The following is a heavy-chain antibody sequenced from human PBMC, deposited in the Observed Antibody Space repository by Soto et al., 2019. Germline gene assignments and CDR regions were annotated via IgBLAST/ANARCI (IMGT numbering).Heavy chain of an antibody. D-gene: IGHD3-22*01. Sequence: SVKVSCKASGGTFSSYAISWVRQAPGQGLEWMGGIIPIFGTANYAQKFQGRVTITADESTSTAYMELSSLRSEDTAVYYCATGSLQYDRSGYYSGYNWFDTWVQGTLVTVSS. J-gene: IGHJ5*02. CDR2: IIPIFGTA. CDR1: GGTFSSYA. CDR3: ATGSLQYDRSGYYSGYNWFDT. V-gene: IGHV1-69*13.